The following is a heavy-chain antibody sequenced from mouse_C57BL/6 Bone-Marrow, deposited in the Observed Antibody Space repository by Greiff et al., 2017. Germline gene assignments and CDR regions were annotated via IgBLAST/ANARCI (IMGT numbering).Heavy chain of an antibody. CDR1: GYTFTSYW. D-gene: IGHD2-4*01. CDR3: AREGTYDYDDAMDY. V-gene: IGHV1-55*01. Sequence: VQLQQPGAELVKPGASVKMSCKASGYTFTSYWITWVKQRPGQGLEWIGDIYPGSGSTNYNEKFKSKATLTVDTSSSTAYMQLSSLTSEDSAVYYCAREGTYDYDDAMDYWGQGTSVTVSS. J-gene: IGHJ4*01. CDR2: IYPGSGST.